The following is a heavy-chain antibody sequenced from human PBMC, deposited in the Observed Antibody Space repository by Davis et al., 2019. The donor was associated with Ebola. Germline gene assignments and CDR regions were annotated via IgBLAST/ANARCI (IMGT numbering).Heavy chain of an antibody. Sequence: SVKVSCKASGGTFSSYTISWVRQAPGQGLEWMGRIIPILGIANYAQKLQGRVTMTTDTSTSTAYMELRSLRSDDTAVYYCARDGDIVVVPAATGHYYYGMDVWGKGTTVTVSS. D-gene: IGHD2-2*01. CDR1: GGTFSSYT. CDR2: IIPILGIA. CDR3: ARDGDIVVVPAATGHYYYGMDV. V-gene: IGHV1-69*04. J-gene: IGHJ6*04.